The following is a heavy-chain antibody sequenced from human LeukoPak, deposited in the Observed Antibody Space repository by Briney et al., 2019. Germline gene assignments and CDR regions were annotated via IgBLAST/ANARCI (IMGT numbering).Heavy chain of an antibody. D-gene: IGHD5-18*01. J-gene: IGHJ4*02. CDR2: ISSSGGST. Sequence: GGSLRLSCVASGFTFSSYAMSWVRQAPGKGLEWVSTISSSGGSTYYADSVKGRFTISRDNSKNTLNLQMNGLRAEDTAVYYCAKGEYSYGYSFDYWGQGTLVTVSS. V-gene: IGHV3-23*01. CDR3: AKGEYSYGYSFDY. CDR1: GFTFSSYA.